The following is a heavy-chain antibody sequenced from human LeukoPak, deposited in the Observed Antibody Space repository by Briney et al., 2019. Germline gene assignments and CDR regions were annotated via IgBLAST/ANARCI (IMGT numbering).Heavy chain of an antibody. Sequence: VASVKVSCKASGGTFSSYAISWVRQAPGQGLEWMGGIIPIFGTANYAQKFQGRVTITADKSTSTAYMELSSLRSEDTAVYYCARERYFDWLLLHWGQGTLVTVSS. D-gene: IGHD3-9*01. J-gene: IGHJ4*02. CDR2: IIPIFGTA. V-gene: IGHV1-69*06. CDR1: GGTFSSYA. CDR3: ARERYFDWLLLH.